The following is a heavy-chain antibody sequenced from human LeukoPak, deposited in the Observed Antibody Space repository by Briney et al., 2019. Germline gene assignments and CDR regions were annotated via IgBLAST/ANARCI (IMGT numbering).Heavy chain of an antibody. Sequence: ASVKVSCKVSGYTLTEIAMHWVRPAPGEGLTWMGGFDPQDRETVYAQKFQGRVTMTEDTSTDTAFMELSGLRSEDTALYYCAIIASAGTFDYWGQGALVTVSS. CDR2: FDPQDRET. CDR1: GYTLTEIA. V-gene: IGHV1-24*01. D-gene: IGHD6-13*01. J-gene: IGHJ4*02. CDR3: AIIASAGTFDY.